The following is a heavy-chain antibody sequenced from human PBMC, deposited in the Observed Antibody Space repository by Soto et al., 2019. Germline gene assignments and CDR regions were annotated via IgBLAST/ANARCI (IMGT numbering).Heavy chain of an antibody. CDR3: ATYSSPSEY. D-gene: IGHD6-13*01. V-gene: IGHV3-23*01. Sequence: PGGSLRLSCAASEFSFSSYALNWVRQAPGKGLEWVSAISATGTTTYYADSVRGRFTTSRDNSKRTLFLQMDSLSPEDTAVYYCATYSSPSEYWGQGTLVNVSS. J-gene: IGHJ4*02. CDR2: ISATGTTT. CDR1: EFSFSSYA.